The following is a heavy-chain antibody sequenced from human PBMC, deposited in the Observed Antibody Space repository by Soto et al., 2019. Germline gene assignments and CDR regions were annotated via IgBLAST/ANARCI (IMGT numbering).Heavy chain of an antibody. Sequence: GGSLRLSCAASGVSVRSNYMSWVRQAPGKGLEWVSVIYSTGSKYYADSVKGRFIISRDNSKNTLYLEMNSLRAEDTAVYYCARSIVVVIRTFNWYFDLWGRGTLVTVSS. V-gene: IGHV3-53*01. D-gene: IGHD3-22*01. CDR2: IYSTGSK. J-gene: IGHJ2*01. CDR1: GVSVRSNY. CDR3: ARSIVVVIRTFNWYFDL.